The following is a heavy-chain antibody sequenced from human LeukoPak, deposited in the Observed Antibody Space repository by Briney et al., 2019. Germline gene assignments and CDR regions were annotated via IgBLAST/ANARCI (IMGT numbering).Heavy chain of an antibody. CDR2: ISGSGGST. Sequence: GGSLRLSCAASGFTFSSYAMSWVRQAPGKGLEWVSSISGSGGSTYYADSVKGRFTISRDNSKNTLYLQMNGLRAEDTAVYYCAKEHDYSNYYYFDFWGQGTLVTVSS. J-gene: IGHJ4*02. D-gene: IGHD4-11*01. CDR1: GFTFSSYA. V-gene: IGHV3-23*01. CDR3: AKEHDYSNYYYFDF.